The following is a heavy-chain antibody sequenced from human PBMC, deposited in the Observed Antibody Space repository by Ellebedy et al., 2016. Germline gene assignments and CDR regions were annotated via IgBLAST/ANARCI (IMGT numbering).Heavy chain of an antibody. CDR1: GFTFDDYA. J-gene: IGHJ6*02. CDR3: AKDSTTGIYGMDV. V-gene: IGHV3-9*01. CDR2: ISWNSGSI. Sequence: SLKISCAASGFTFDDYAMRWVRQAPGKGLEWVSGISWNSGSIGYADSVKGRFTISRDNAKNSLYLQMNSLRAEDTALYYCAKDSTTGIYGMDVWGQGTTVTVSS. D-gene: IGHD2/OR15-2a*01.